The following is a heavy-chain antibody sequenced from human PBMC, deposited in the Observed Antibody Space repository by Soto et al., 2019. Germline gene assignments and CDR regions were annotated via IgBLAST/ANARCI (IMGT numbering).Heavy chain of an antibody. CDR2: TSYDGRNN. CDR3: ARWGTTGGLDV. D-gene: IGHD3-16*01. J-gene: IGHJ4*02. CDR1: GFTFRSYV. V-gene: IGHV3-33*05. Sequence: QVQLVESGGGVVQPGTSLRLSCVGSGFTFRSYVIHWVRQAPGKGLEWVALTSYDGRNNFYGDSVKGRFTISRHNSRNTVALQMDSLRCEDTALYYCARWGTTGGLDVWGQGTLVSVSS.